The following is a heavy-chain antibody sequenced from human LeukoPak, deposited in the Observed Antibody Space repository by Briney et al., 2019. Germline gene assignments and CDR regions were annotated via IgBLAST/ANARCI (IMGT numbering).Heavy chain of an antibody. J-gene: IGHJ4*02. D-gene: IGHD1-1*01. CDR2: ISPSGTTM. CDR3: AGYKGLGD. Sequence: GGSLRLSCAASGFTFSDYYMSWIRQAPGKGLEWVSYISPSGTTMFYADSVKGRFTISRDNAKSSLSLQMNSLRAEDSAVYYCAGYKGLGDWGQGTLVTVSS. CDR1: GFTFSDYY. V-gene: IGHV3-11*01.